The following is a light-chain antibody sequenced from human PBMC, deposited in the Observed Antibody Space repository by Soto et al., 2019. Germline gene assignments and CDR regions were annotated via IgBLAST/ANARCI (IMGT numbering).Light chain of an antibody. CDR1: QSVKNY. CDR2: ASS. J-gene: IGKJ1*01. Sequence: DIQMTQSPSSLSASVGDRVTITCRASQSVKNYINWYQHKPKTDPNLMIYASSILQTGVPTRFNGKRTGTKVALTISNQQPKEFATNYYQQSYSSPRTFAQVTNVYIK. CDR3: QQSYSSPRT. V-gene: IGKV1-39*01.